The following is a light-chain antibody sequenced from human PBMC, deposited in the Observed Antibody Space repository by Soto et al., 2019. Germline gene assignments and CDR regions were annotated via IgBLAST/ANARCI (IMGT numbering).Light chain of an antibody. J-gene: IGKJ1*01. V-gene: IGKV3-11*01. CDR3: QQRSNWPSIT. CDR1: QSVSSY. Sequence: EIVLTQSPATLSLSPGERATLSCSASQSVSSYLAWYQQKPGQAPRLLIYDASNRATGIPARFSGSGSGTDFTLTISSLEPEDFAVYYCQQRSNWPSITFGQGTKVDIK. CDR2: DAS.